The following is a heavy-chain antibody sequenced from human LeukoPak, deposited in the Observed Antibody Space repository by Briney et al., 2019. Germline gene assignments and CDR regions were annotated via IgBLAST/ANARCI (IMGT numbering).Heavy chain of an antibody. V-gene: IGHV3-23*01. Sequence: PGGSLRLSCAASGFASGFTFSSYAMSWVRQAPGKGLEWVASINGRAATTYYADSVKGRFSISRDNSKNTLYLQMNSLGADDTAVYYCAKAPATGEGYDFYYMDVWGKGTTVTVSS. CDR3: AKAPATGEGYDFYYMDV. J-gene: IGHJ6*03. D-gene: IGHD7-27*01. CDR1: GFTFSSYA. CDR2: INGRAATT.